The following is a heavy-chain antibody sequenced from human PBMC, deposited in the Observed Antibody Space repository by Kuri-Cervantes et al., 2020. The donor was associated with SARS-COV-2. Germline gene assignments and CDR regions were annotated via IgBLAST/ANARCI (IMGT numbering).Heavy chain of an antibody. CDR1: GFTFSSYW. Sequence: GESLKISCAASGFTFSSYWMHWVRQAPGKGLVWVSRINSDGSSTSYADSVKGRFTISRDNAKNSLYLQMSSLRAEDTAVYYCARGRYDFWSGFFPPTLWGQGTLVTVSS. CDR3: ARGRYDFWSGFFPPTL. V-gene: IGHV3-74*01. CDR2: INSDGSST. J-gene: IGHJ4*02. D-gene: IGHD3-3*01.